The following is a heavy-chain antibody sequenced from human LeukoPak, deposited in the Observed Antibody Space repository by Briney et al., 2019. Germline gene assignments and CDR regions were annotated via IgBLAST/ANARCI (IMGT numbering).Heavy chain of an antibody. CDR3: AKDLGSVQLLMDV. V-gene: IGHV3-33*06. D-gene: IGHD1-1*01. J-gene: IGHJ6*03. Sequence: GRSLRLSCAASGFTFSSYGMHWVRQAPGKGLEWVAVIWYDGSNKYYADFVKGRFTISRDNSKNTLYLQMNSLRAEDTAVYYCAKDLGSVQLLMDVWGKGTTVTVSS. CDR1: GFTFSSYG. CDR2: IWYDGSNK.